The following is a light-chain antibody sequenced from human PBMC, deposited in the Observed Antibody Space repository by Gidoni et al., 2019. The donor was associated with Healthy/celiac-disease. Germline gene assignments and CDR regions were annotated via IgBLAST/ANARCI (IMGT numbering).Light chain of an antibody. CDR1: QSGLYSSKNKNY. J-gene: IGKJ4*01. V-gene: IGKV4-1*01. Sequence: DIVITQSPASLSVSLGERATINCKSSQSGLYSSKNKNYLAWYQQKPGQPPKLLMYWASTREAGVPDRFSGSGAGTDVTLTISSMQAEDVAVYYCQQYYSNPPITFGGGTKVEIK. CDR3: QQYYSNPPIT. CDR2: WAS.